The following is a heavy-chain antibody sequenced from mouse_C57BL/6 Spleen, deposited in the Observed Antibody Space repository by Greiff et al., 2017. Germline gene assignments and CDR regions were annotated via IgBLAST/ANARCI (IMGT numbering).Heavy chain of an antibody. CDR3: AKSFAY. CDR1: GYTFTSYW. CDR2: IAPSDSYT. Sequence: QVQLQQPGAELVMPGASVKLSCKASGYTFTSYWMHWVKQRPGQGLEWIGEIAPSDSYTNYNQKFKGKSTLTVDKSSSTAYMQLSSLTSEDSAVYYCAKSFAYWGQGTLVTVSA. V-gene: IGHV1-69*01. J-gene: IGHJ3*01. D-gene: IGHD1-3*01.